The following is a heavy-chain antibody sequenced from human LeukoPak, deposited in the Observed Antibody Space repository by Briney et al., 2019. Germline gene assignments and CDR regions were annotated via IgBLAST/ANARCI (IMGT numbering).Heavy chain of an antibody. J-gene: IGHJ4*02. CDR1: GFTFSSYA. CDR3: AKSPYGAGDIFDF. Sequence: GGSLRLSCAASGFTFSSYAMSWVRQAPGKGLEWVSSISDSGGSTYYTDSVKGRFTISRDNSKNTLYLQMNSLRAEDTAVYYGAKSPYGAGDIFDFWGRGTLVTVSS. CDR2: ISDSGGST. V-gene: IGHV3-23*01. D-gene: IGHD2-15*01.